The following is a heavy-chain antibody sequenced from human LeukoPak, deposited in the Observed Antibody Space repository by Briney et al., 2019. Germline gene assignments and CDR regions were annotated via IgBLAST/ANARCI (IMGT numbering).Heavy chain of an antibody. CDR2: TRNKANSYIT. D-gene: IGHD1-26*01. CDR1: GFTFSDHF. Sequence: GGSLRLSCAASGFTFSDHFLDWVRQAPGKGLEWVALTRNKANSYITEYAASVKCTFTISSDDSKNELSPQMGTPKTDDTDIYYCASIRGTFGYWGQGTLVTVSS. V-gene: IGHV3-72*01. J-gene: IGHJ4*02. CDR3: ASIRGTFGY.